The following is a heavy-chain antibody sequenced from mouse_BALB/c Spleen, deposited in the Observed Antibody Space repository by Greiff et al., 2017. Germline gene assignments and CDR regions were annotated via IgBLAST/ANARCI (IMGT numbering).Heavy chain of an antibody. CDR3: ASQPRDFYGSSYGAMDY. Sequence: QVQLQQSGPELVKPGASVKMSCKASGYTFTSYYIHWVKQRPGQGLEWIGWIYPGDGSTKYNEKFKGKTTLTADKSSSTAYMLLSSLTSEDSAIYFCASQPRDFYGSSYGAMDYWGQGTSVTVSS. V-gene: IGHV1S56*01. D-gene: IGHD1-1*01. J-gene: IGHJ4*01. CDR2: IYPGDGST. CDR1: GYTFTSYY.